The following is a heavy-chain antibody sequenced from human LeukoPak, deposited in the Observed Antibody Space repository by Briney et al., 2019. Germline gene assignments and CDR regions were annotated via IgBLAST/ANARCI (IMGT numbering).Heavy chain of an antibody. Sequence: GESLRLSCAASGFTFNNYAMSWVRQAPGKGLEWVSGISGSDYTYYTDSVKGRFTISRDNSKNTLYLQMNSLRAEDTAVYYCAKGVRYLDWWILDYWGQGTLVTVSS. D-gene: IGHD3-9*01. CDR2: ISGSDYT. CDR1: GFTFNNYA. J-gene: IGHJ4*02. V-gene: IGHV3-23*01. CDR3: AKGVRYLDWWILDY.